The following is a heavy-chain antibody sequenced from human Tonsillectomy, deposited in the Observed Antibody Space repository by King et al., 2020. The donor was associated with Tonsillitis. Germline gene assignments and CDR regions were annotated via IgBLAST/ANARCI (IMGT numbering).Heavy chain of an antibody. J-gene: IGHJ6*03. CDR2: INPSGDT. Sequence: LQLQESGPGLVKPSGTLSLTCAVSGGSISSDNLWSWVRQPPGKGLEWIGEINPSGDTNYTPSLKSPATISVDKSKNQFSLKLSSLTAADTAVYYCAREQRSRFYYYYMDVWGKGTTVTVSS. D-gene: IGHD3-3*01. CDR3: AREQRSRFYYYYMDV. CDR1: GGSISSDNL. V-gene: IGHV4-4*02.